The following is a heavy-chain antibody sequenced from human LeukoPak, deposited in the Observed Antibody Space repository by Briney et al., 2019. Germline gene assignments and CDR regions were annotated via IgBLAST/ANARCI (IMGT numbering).Heavy chain of an antibody. CDR2: IYYSGST. CDR1: GGSISSYY. J-gene: IGHJ4*02. CDR3: ARRSGYCSGGSCYFYYFDY. D-gene: IGHD2-15*01. V-gene: IGHV4-59*08. Sequence: SETLSLTCTVSGGSISSYYWSWIRQPPGKGLEWIGYIYYSGSTNYNPSLKSRVTISVDTSKNQFSLKLSSVTAADTAVYYCARRSGYCSGGSCYFYYFDYWGQGTPVTVSS.